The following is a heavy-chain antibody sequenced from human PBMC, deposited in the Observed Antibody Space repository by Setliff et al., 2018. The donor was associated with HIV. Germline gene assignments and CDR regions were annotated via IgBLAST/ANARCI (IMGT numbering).Heavy chain of an antibody. V-gene: IGHV4-34*01. J-gene: IGHJ5*01. D-gene: IGHD2-2*01. CDR2: IHHGGST. Sequence: SETLSLTCAVYGGSFTAYYWTGIRQPPGKGLEWIGEIHHGGSTNYMPSLKNRVTISVDTSKNQFSLTLRSLTAADTAVYYCARGAYRFDSWGQGNLVTVSS. CDR1: GGSFTAYY. CDR3: ARGAYRFDS.